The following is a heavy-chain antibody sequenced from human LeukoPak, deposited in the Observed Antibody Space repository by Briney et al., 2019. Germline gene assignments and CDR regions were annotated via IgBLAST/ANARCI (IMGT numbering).Heavy chain of an antibody. D-gene: IGHD5-12*01. V-gene: IGHV5-51*01. J-gene: IGHJ3*02. CDR1: GYSFTSYW. CDR2: IYPGDSDT. Sequence: GESLKISCKGSGYSFTSYWIGWVRQMPGKGLEWMGIIYPGDSDTRYSPSFQGQVTISADKSISTAYLQWSSLKASDTAMYYCARRPGYSGYEGAFDIWGQGTMVTVSS. CDR3: ARRPGYSGYEGAFDI.